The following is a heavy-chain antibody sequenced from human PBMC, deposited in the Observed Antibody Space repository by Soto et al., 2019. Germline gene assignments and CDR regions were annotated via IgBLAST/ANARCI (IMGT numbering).Heavy chain of an antibody. CDR1: GFTFRTYA. V-gene: IGHV3-23*01. CDR3: AKGGEGSCSRTSCLYFSDS. J-gene: IGHJ5*02. D-gene: IGHD2-2*01. CDR2: ISDSGTT. Sequence: EVQLLDSGGGLVQPGGSLRLSCAASGFTFRTYAMSWVRQAPGKGLEWVSTISDSGTTYYANSVKGRFTISRDNSRNTLDLQMNSLRVEDTAVYYCAKGGEGSCSRTSCLYFSDSWGPGTLVTVSS.